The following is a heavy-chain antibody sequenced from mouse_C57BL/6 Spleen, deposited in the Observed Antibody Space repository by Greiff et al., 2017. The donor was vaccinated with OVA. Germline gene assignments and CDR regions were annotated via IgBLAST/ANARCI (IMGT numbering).Heavy chain of an antibody. CDR3: ARNKEGRVAYYFDY. CDR1: GFSLTSYA. D-gene: IGHD1-1*01. Sequence: VKLMESGPGLVAPSQSLSITCTVSGFSLTSYAISWVRQPPGKGLEWLGVIWTGGGTNYNSALKSRLSISKDNSKSQVFLKMNSLQTDDTARYYCARNKEGRVAYYFDYWGQGTTLTVSS. V-gene: IGHV2-9-1*01. CDR2: IWTGGGT. J-gene: IGHJ2*01.